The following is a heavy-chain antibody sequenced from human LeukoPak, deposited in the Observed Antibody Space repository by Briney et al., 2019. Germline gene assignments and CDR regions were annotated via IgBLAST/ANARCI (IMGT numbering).Heavy chain of an antibody. CDR2: ISAYNGNT. V-gene: IGHV1-18*01. Sequence: HVASVKVSCKASGYTFTSYGISWVRQAPGQGLEWMGWISAYNGNTNYAQKLQGRVTMTTDTSTSTAYMELRSLRSDDTAVYYCAIAPFGFVELYREFDYWGKGPLVTVSS. CDR3: AIAPFGFVELYREFDY. CDR1: GYTFTSYG. D-gene: IGHD3-10*01. J-gene: IGHJ4*02.